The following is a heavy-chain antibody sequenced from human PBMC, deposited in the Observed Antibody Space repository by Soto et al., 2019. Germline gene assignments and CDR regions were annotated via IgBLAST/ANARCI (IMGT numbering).Heavy chain of an antibody. D-gene: IGHD2-2*01. Sequence: QVQLVQSAGEVKKPGASVKVSCKASGYSFTSYGISWVRRAPGQVLEWMGWLSPYNGHTQFVERFQGRVTMTTDTDTKTAYMELRTLTSDDTAHYDCARALTIVPATHPRLENYGMDVWGQGTTVIVSS. CDR2: LSPYNGHT. CDR3: ARALTIVPATHPRLENYGMDV. V-gene: IGHV1-18*01. CDR1: GYSFTSYG. J-gene: IGHJ6*02.